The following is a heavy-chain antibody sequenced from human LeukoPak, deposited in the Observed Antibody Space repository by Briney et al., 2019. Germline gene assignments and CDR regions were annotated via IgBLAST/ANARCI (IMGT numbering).Heavy chain of an antibody. D-gene: IGHD3-10*01. Sequence: WETLSLTRGVSGVSIRDSFEHYWSSLGQPPGKGVEWIAVVQHTRLTLSGPSFARQVTISADTAKSHVSLKLSSRTAADTAAYFCARGSDYTWVGWGQGTLVTVSS. CDR1: GVSIRDSFEHY. CDR3: ARGSDYTWVG. J-gene: IGHJ4*01. V-gene: IGHV4-39*07. CDR2: VQHTRLT.